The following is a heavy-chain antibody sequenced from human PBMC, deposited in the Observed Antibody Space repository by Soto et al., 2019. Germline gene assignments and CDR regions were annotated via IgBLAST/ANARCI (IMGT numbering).Heavy chain of an antibody. J-gene: IGHJ4*02. CDR2: IYNSGNT. CDR1: GGSISDGAYY. D-gene: IGHD2-21*01. Sequence: QVQLQESGPGLVKPSQTLSLTCTVSGGSISDGAYYWSWIRQPPGKGLEWIGHIYNSGNTYNNPPLTSRLTSPLDTSKSQFSLNLHSVTAADTAVYYCASGLSGDKVDQWGQGTLVTVSS. CDR3: ASGLSGDKVDQ. V-gene: IGHV4-30-4*01.